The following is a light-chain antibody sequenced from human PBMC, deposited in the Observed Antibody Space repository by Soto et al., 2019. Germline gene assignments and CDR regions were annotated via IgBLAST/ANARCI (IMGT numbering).Light chain of an antibody. J-gene: IGKJ1*01. CDR1: QSVSRY. Sequence: EIVLTQSPATLSFSPGERATLSCRASQSVSRYLAWYQQKPGQAPRLLIYHASHRATGIPARFSGSGSGTDFTLTISSLEPEDFAVYYCQQRSNWPPTWTFGQGTKVEIK. CDR2: HAS. CDR3: QQRSNWPPTWT. V-gene: IGKV3-11*01.